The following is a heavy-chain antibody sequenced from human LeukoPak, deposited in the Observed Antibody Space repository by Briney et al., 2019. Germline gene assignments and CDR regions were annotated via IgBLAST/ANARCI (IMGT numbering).Heavy chain of an antibody. CDR2: IYYSGST. CDR1: GGSISSYY. D-gene: IGHD1-26*01. CDR3: AREVIVGANNWFDP. V-gene: IGHV4-59*01. Sequence: SETLSLTCTVSGGSISSYYWSWIRQPPGKGLEWIGYIYYSGSTNYNPSLKSRVTISVDTSKNQFSLKLSSVTAADTAVYYCAREVIVGANNWFDPWGQGTLVTVSS. J-gene: IGHJ5*02.